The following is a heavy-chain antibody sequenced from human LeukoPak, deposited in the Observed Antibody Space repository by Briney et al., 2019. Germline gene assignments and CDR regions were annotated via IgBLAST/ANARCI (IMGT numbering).Heavy chain of an antibody. J-gene: IGHJ1*01. CDR3: AKRYYYDSSGYSFQH. CDR1: GFTFSTYG. CDR2: IRFDGTNK. V-gene: IGHV3-30*02. Sequence: GGSLRLSCAASGFTFSTYGMHWVRQAPGKGLEWVAFIRFDGTNKYYADSVKGRFAISRDSSKNTLYLQMNSLRAEDTAVYYCAKRYYYDSSGYSFQHWGQGTLVTVSS. D-gene: IGHD3-22*01.